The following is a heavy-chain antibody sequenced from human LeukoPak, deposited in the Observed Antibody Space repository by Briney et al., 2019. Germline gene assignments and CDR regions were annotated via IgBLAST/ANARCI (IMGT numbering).Heavy chain of an antibody. J-gene: IGHJ4*02. CDR1: GFTVSSSY. Sequence: GGSLRLSCAAFGFTVSSSYMSWVRQAPGKGLEWVSLIYSGDSTYYADSVKGRFTISRDNSKNTLYLQMNSLRAEDTAVYYCARGYSGSWYSFDYWGQGTLVTVSS. CDR2: IYSGDST. CDR3: ARGYSGSWYSFDY. D-gene: IGHD6-13*01. V-gene: IGHV3-66*01.